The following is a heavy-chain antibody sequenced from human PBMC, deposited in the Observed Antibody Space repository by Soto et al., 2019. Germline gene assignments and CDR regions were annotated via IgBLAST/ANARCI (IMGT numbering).Heavy chain of an antibody. V-gene: IGHV1-8*01. CDR1: GYTFTNHD. Sequence: QVQLVQSGAEVKKPGASVKVSCKASGYTFTNHDINWVRQATGQGLEWMGWMNPNSGSTGYAQKFQGRITLTRNPSISTADMELSSLRSEDTAVYYCAKFVGKDPFDYWGQGTLVTVSS. CDR3: AKFVGKDPFDY. CDR2: MNPNSGST. D-gene: IGHD2-21*01. J-gene: IGHJ4*02.